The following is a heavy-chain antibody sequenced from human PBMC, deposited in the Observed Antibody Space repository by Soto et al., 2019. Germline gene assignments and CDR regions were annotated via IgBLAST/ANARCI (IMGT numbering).Heavy chain of an antibody. V-gene: IGHV3-7*03. CDR2: INRGGSEE. D-gene: IGHD2-2*01. CDR3: ARDPGPRSASTRGLGWFDP. Sequence: GGSLRLSCVASGFTFSGYWMSWVRQAPGKGLEWVANINRGGSEEHYVDSVKGRFTISRDNAKNSVYLQMDSLRGDDSAVYYCARDPGPRSASTRGLGWFDPWGQGTLVTVSS. J-gene: IGHJ5*02. CDR1: GFTFSGYW.